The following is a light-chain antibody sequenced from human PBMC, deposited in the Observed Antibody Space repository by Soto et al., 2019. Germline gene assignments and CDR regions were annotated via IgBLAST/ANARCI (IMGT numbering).Light chain of an antibody. Sequence: DIQMTQSPATLSASVGDRVTITCRASQRVDRSLAWYQQKPGQAPKLLISDASTLESGVPSRFSGSGSVTEFTLTITSLQPDDFATYYCQQYKDYTYTFGQGTRVESK. CDR2: DAS. CDR1: QRVDRS. V-gene: IGKV1-5*01. CDR3: QQYKDYTYT. J-gene: IGKJ2*01.